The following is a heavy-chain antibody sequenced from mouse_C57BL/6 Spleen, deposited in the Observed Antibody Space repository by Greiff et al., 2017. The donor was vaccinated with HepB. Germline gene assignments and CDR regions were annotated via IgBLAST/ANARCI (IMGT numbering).Heavy chain of an antibody. Sequence: QVQLQQPGAELVKPGASVKLSCKASGYTFTSYWMQWVKQRPGQGLEWIGEIDPSDSYTNYNQKFKGKATLTVDTSSSTAYMQLSSLTSEDSAVYYCARSTTAQATRIAYWGQGTLVTVSA. CDR2: IDPSDSYT. V-gene: IGHV1-50*01. D-gene: IGHD3-2*02. J-gene: IGHJ3*01. CDR1: GYTFTSYW. CDR3: ARSTTAQATRIAY.